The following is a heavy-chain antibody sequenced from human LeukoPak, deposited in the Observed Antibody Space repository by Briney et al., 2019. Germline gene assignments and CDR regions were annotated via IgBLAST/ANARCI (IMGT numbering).Heavy chain of an antibody. Sequence: GASVKVSCKASGYTFTSYGISWVRQAPGQGLEWMGWISAYNGNTNYAQKFQGRVTITRDTSASTAYIYLSSLRSEDTAVYYCASQEGSSGSYYYYYYGMDVWGQGTTVTVSS. J-gene: IGHJ6*02. CDR1: GYTFTSYG. V-gene: IGHV1-18*01. CDR3: ASQEGSSGSYYYYYYGMDV. D-gene: IGHD3-10*01. CDR2: ISAYNGNT.